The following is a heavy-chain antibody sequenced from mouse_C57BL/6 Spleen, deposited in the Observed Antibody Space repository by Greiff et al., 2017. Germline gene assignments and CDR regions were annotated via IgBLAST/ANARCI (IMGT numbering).Heavy chain of an antibody. D-gene: IGHD3-3*01. J-gene: IGHJ1*03. Sequence: EVKLEESGGGLVQPGGSMKLSCVASGFTFSNSWMNWVRQSPEKGLEWVAQIRLKSDNYATHYASSVKGRFTISRDDSKSSGYLQMNNLRAEDTGIYYCTGAGTCWDFDVWGTGTTVTVSS. CDR2: IRLKSDNYAT. V-gene: IGHV6-3*01. CDR1: GFTFSNSW. CDR3: TGAGTCWDFDV.